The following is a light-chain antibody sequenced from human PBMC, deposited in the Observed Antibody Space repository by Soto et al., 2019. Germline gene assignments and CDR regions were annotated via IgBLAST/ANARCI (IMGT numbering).Light chain of an antibody. CDR1: SSDVGGYNY. CDR3: SSHTASNTLV. CDR2: DVS. Sequence: QSVLAQPASVSGSPGQSISISCTGTSSDVGGYNYVSWYQQHPGKAPKLMIYDVSNRPSGVSNRFSGSKSGKTASLTISGLQAEDEADYHCSSHTASNTLVFGGGTKLTVL. J-gene: IGLJ2*01. V-gene: IGLV2-14*03.